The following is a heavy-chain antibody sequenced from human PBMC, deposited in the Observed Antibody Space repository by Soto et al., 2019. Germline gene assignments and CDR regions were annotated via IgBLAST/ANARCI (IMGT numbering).Heavy chain of an antibody. J-gene: IGHJ5*02. D-gene: IGHD3-22*01. Sequence: QVTLKESGPTLVKPTQTLTLTCTFSGFSLTTDGMAVGWIRQPPGKALEWLALIYWNDDKRYSPSLRNRLTITMDTSKNQVVLTMINMDPVDTATYYCAHRPGYYDSSAPYRWGQGTLVTVSS. V-gene: IGHV2-5*01. CDR3: AHRPGYYDSSAPYR. CDR1: GFSLTTDGMA. CDR2: IYWNDDK.